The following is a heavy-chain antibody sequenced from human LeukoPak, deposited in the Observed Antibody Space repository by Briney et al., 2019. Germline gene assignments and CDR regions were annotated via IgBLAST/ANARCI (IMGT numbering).Heavy chain of an antibody. V-gene: IGHV3-23*01. D-gene: IGHD5-24*01. CDR3: AKGPLEGYFDY. Sequence: GGSLRLSCAASGFTFSTYAMSWVRQAPGKGLEWVSTISGSGSSTYYADSVKGRFTISRDNSKNTLHLQMHSLRVEDTAVYYCAKGPLEGYFDYWGQGTLVTVSS. J-gene: IGHJ4*02. CDR2: ISGSGSST. CDR1: GFTFSTYA.